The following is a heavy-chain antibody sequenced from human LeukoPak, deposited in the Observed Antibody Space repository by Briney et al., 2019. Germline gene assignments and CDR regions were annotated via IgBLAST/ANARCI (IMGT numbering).Heavy chain of an antibody. CDR3: ARDCIGCHGFDY. CDR1: GYTFTSYG. D-gene: IGHD2-15*01. Sequence: SVKVSCKASGYTFTSYGISWVRQAPGQGREWMGWVSAYADNKNYVQKLQGRVTITTDTSTSTAYMELRSLRSDDTAVYYCARDCIGCHGFDYWGQGTLVTVSS. J-gene: IGHJ4*02. CDR2: VSAYADNK. V-gene: IGHV1-18*01.